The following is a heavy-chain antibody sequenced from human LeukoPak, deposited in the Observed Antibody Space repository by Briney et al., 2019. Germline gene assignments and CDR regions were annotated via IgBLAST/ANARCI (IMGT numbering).Heavy chain of an antibody. V-gene: IGHV7-4-1*02. D-gene: IGHD6-13*01. J-gene: IGHJ3*02. CDR2: INTNTGNP. Sequence: GASVKVSCKASGYIFTNYAINWVRQAPGQGLEWMGWINTNTGNPTYAQGFTGRFVFSLDTSVSTAYLQISSLKAEDTAVYYCAAPGIAAVGAFDIWGQGTMVTVSS. CDR1: GYIFTNYA. CDR3: AAPGIAAVGAFDI.